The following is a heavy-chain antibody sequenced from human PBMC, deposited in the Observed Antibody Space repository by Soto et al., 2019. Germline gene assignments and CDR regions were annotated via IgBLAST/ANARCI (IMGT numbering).Heavy chain of an antibody. V-gene: IGHV3-23*01. Sequence: GGSLRLSCAASGFTFSSYAMSWVRQAPGKGLEWVSAISGSGGSTYYADSVKGRFTISRDNAKNTLYLQMNSLRAEDTAVYYCAKGSLWFGELSDYWGQGTLVTVSS. J-gene: IGHJ4*02. CDR3: AKGSLWFGELSDY. CDR1: GFTFSSYA. CDR2: ISGSGGST. D-gene: IGHD3-10*01.